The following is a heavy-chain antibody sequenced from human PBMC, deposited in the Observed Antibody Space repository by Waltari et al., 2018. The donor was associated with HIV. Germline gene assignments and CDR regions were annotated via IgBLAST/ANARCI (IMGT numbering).Heavy chain of an antibody. CDR2: INLFTQVP. V-gene: IGHV1-69*01. Sequence: QVPLVQSGPEVTKPGSSVKVSCKVSGDTFGSYAINWVREAPGQGLEGMGGINLFTQVPKHAQKFRRRISITADESTHTAYMELGSLRSEDTAVYYCARGDSYDSLTGYYHPKGYYPIDVWSEGTTVTVSS. CDR1: GDTFGSYA. CDR3: ARGDSYDSLTGYYHPKGYYPIDV. J-gene: IGHJ6*03. D-gene: IGHD3-9*01.